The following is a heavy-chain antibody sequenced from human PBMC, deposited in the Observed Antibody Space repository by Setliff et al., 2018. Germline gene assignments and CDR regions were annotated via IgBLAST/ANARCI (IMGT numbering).Heavy chain of an antibody. J-gene: IGHJ4*02. V-gene: IGHV1-2*02. CDR1: GYPFTGYY. D-gene: IGHD3-3*01. Sequence: ASVKVSCKASGYPFTGYYMHWVRQAPGQGLEWMGWINHNSGGTNYAQKFQGRVTMTRDTSIGTAYMELSRLRSDDAAVYYCARAPRLEWILPTFDYWGQGTPVTVSS. CDR3: ARAPRLEWILPTFDY. CDR2: INHNSGGT.